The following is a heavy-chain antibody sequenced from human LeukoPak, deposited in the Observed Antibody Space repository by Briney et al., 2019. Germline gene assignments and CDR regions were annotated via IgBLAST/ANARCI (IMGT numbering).Heavy chain of an antibody. D-gene: IGHD4-17*01. CDR1: GYSISSGYH. CDR2: IYHSGST. V-gene: IGHV4-38-2*02. Sequence: SETLSLTCTVSGYSISSGYHWGWIRQPPGKGLEWIGSIYHSGSTYYNPSLKSRVTISVDTSKNQFSLKLSSVTAADTAVYYCARGTVKGGDYFDYWGQGTLVTVSS. CDR3: ARGTVKGGDYFDY. J-gene: IGHJ4*02.